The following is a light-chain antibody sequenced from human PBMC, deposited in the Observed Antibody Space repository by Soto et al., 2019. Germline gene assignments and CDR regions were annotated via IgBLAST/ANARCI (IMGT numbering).Light chain of an antibody. CDR3: QQYNNWPAIT. J-gene: IGKJ5*01. CDR1: QSVSSN. V-gene: IGKV3D-15*01. CDR2: GAS. Sequence: IVMTQSPATLSVSPGERATLSCRAGQSVSSNLAWYQQKPGQAPRLLIYGASTRATGIPATFSGSGSGTQFTLTISSLQSEDFAVYYCQQYNNWPAITFGQGTRLEIK.